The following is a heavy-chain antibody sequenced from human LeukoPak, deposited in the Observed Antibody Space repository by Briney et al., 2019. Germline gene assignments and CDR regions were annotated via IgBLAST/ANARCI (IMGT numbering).Heavy chain of an antibody. V-gene: IGHV4-59*01. CDR3: ASHPGEYGADY. D-gene: IGHD3-16*01. J-gene: IGHJ4*02. CDR1: GGSISIYY. CDR2: IYYSGST. Sequence: SETLSLTCTVSGGSISIYYWSWIRQPPGKGLEWIGYIYYSGSTNYNPSLKSRVTISVDTSKDQFSLKLSSVTAADTAVYYCASHPGEYGADYWGQGTLVTVSS.